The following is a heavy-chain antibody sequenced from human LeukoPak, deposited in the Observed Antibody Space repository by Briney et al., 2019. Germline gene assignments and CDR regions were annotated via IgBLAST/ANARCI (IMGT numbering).Heavy chain of an antibody. Sequence: GGSLGLSCAASGFTFSSYGMHWVRQAPGKGLEWVAVISYDGSNKYYADSVKGRSTISRDNSKNTLYLQMNSLRAEDTAVYYCAKEQRAGGSYFYWYFDLWGRGTLVTVSS. CDR3: AKEQRAGGSYFYWYFDL. V-gene: IGHV3-30*18. CDR2: ISYDGSNK. J-gene: IGHJ2*01. D-gene: IGHD1-26*01. CDR1: GFTFSSYG.